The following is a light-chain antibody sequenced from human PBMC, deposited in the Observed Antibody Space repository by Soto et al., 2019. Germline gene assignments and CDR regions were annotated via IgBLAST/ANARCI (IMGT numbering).Light chain of an antibody. J-gene: IGKJ3*01. CDR1: QSVSSSY. CDR2: GAS. CDR3: LQHNSYPLT. V-gene: IGKV3-20*01. Sequence: EIVLTQSPGTLSLSPGERATLSCRASQSVSSSYLAWYQQKPGQAPRLLIYGASSRATGIPDRFSGSGSGTDFTLTISSLQTEDFATYYCLQHNSYPLTFGPGTKVEIK.